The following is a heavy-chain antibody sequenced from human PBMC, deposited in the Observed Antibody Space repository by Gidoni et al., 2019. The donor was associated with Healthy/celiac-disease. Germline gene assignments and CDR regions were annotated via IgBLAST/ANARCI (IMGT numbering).Heavy chain of an antibody. CDR1: GFPFSSYA. Sequence: QVQLVESGGGVVQPGRSLRLSCAASGFPFSSYAMHWVRQAPGKGLEWVAVISYDGSNKYYADSVKGRFTIYRDNSKNTLYLQMNSLRAEDTAVYYCARDPEYCSSTSCYAFDYWGQGTLVTVSS. CDR2: ISYDGSNK. V-gene: IGHV3-30-3*01. D-gene: IGHD2-2*01. CDR3: ARDPEYCSSTSCYAFDY. J-gene: IGHJ4*02.